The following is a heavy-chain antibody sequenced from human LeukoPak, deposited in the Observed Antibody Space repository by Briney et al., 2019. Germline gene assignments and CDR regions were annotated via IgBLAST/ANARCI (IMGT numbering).Heavy chain of an antibody. CDR2: IYYSGST. Sequence: KSSETLSLTCTVSGGSISSSSYYWGWIRQPPGKGLEWIGSIYYSGSTYYNPSLKSRVTISVDTSKNQFSLKLSSVTAADTAVYYCTIWSGPHGDYWSQGTLVTVSS. J-gene: IGHJ4*02. CDR1: GGSISSSSYY. CDR3: TIWSGPHGDY. V-gene: IGHV4-39*01. D-gene: IGHD3-3*01.